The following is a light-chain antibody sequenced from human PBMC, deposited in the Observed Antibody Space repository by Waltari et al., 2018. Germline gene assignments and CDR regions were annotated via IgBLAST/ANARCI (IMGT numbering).Light chain of an antibody. Sequence: DIVMTQSPDSLAVSLGERATINCKSSQSVLYSSNNKNYLAWYQQKPGQPPKLLIYWASTRESGVPDRFRCSGSWTDFTPTISSLQAEDGAVYYCQQYYSSPWTFGQGTKVEIK. CDR1: QSVLYSSNNKNY. V-gene: IGKV4-1*01. CDR3: QQYYSSPWT. CDR2: WAS. J-gene: IGKJ1*01.